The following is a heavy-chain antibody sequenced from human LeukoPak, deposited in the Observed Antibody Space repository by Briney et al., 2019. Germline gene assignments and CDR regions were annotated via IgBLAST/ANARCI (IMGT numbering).Heavy chain of an antibody. J-gene: IGHJ6*02. Sequence: ASVKVSCKASGYTFTSYGISWVRQAPGQGLEWMGWISAYNGNTNYAQKLQGRVTITADESTSTAYMELSSLRSEDTAVYYCARAFMPQKGILTGYALPYGMDVWGQGTTVTVSS. D-gene: IGHD3-9*01. CDR2: ISAYNGNT. CDR3: ARAFMPQKGILTGYALPYGMDV. V-gene: IGHV1-18*01. CDR1: GYTFTSYG.